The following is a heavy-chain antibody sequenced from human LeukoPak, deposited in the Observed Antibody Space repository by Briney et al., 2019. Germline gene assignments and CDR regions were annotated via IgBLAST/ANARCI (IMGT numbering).Heavy chain of an antibody. Sequence: GGSLRLSCAASGFTFSTYAMSWVRQAPGKGLEWVSVISASGDSTYYADSVKGRFTISRDNFKNTLFLQMNSLGDEDTAVYFCASPDTPRAVSDSGAWHYFVYWGQRTRVTVSS. D-gene: IGHD6-25*01. CDR2: ISASGDST. V-gene: IGHV3-23*01. J-gene: IGHJ4*02. CDR3: ASPDTPRAVSDSGAWHYFVY. CDR1: GFTFSTYA.